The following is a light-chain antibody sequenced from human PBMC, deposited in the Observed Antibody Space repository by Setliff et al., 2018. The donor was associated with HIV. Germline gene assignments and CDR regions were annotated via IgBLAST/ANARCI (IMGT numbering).Light chain of an antibody. Sequence: QLVLPQPSSLSASPGASASLTCTLRSGINVGTYRIYWYQQKPGSPPQYLLRYKSDSDKQQGSGVPSRFSGSKDASANAGILLISGLQSEDEADYYCLIWHSSAWVFGGGTK. CDR3: LIWHSSAWV. V-gene: IGLV5-45*03. J-gene: IGLJ3*02. CDR2: YKSDSDK. CDR1: SGINVGTYR.